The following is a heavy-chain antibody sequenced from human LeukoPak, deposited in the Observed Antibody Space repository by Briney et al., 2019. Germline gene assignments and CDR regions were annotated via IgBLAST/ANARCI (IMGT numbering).Heavy chain of an antibody. D-gene: IGHD3-22*01. J-gene: IGHJ4*02. V-gene: IGHV3-53*01. CDR1: GFTVSSNY. Sequence: GGSLRLSCAASGFTVSSNYMSWVRQAPGKGLEWVSVIYSGGSTYYADSVKGRFTISRDNSKNTLYLQMSSLRAEDTAVYYCARERSSGYYSYYFDYWGQGTLVTVSS. CDR2: IYSGGST. CDR3: ARERSSGYYSYYFDY.